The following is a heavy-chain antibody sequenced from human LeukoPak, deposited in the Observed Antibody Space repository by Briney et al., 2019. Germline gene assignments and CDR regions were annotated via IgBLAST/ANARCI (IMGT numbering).Heavy chain of an antibody. D-gene: IGHD3-3*01. CDR3: TTRSGDFWSGFVN. J-gene: IGHJ4*02. V-gene: IGHV1-24*01. CDR1: GNSLSELS. Sequence: ASVTVSCKVSGNSLSELSIQWVRQAPGKGLECVGGFDPEEAKMVYAQNSQGRVTMTEDTSTQTAYMELSGLTSGDTAVYYCTTRSGDFWSGFVNWGQGTLVTVSS. CDR2: FDPEEAKM.